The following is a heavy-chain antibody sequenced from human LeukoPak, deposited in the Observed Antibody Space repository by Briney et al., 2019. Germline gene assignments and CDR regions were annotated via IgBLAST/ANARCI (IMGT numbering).Heavy chain of an antibody. Sequence: GGSLRLSCAASGFTFSSYWMSWVRQAPGKGLEWVAVISFDGSNKYYSDSVKGRFTISRDSSKNTLYLQMNSLRAADTAVYYCARGSGYSYAFTGRERTKSRLDYWGQGTLVTVSS. CDR1: GFTFSSYW. D-gene: IGHD5-18*01. CDR3: ARGSGYSYAFTGRERTKSRLDY. CDR2: ISFDGSNK. V-gene: IGHV3-30*03. J-gene: IGHJ4*02.